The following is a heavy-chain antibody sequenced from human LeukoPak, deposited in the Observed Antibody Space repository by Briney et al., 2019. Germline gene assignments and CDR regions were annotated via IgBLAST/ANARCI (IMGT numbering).Heavy chain of an antibody. CDR2: IKEDGSEK. Sequence: GGSLRLSCAASGITFSHSWMCWVRQAPGKGLEWVANIKEDGSEKYYVNSVKGRFTSSRDNAKNSLYLQMNSLRAEDTAVYYCARGGGSGSYYKRELDYWGQGTLVTVSS. CDR1: GITFSHSW. V-gene: IGHV3-7*01. J-gene: IGHJ4*02. D-gene: IGHD3-10*01. CDR3: ARGGGSGSYYKRELDY.